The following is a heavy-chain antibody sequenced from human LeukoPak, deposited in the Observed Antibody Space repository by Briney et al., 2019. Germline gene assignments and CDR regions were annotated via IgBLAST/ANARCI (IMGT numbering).Heavy chain of an antibody. J-gene: IGHJ4*02. D-gene: IGHD3-10*01. CDR1: GFTFSNYN. Sequence: GGSLRLSCAASGFTFSNYNMNWVRQAPGKGLEWVSYITSRSSSIYYADPVKGRFTISRDNAQNSLYLQMNSLRDEDTAVYYCASDSRFGKLLIPYFDYWGQGTLVTVSS. CDR2: ITSRSSSI. CDR3: ASDSRFGKLLIPYFDY. V-gene: IGHV3-48*02.